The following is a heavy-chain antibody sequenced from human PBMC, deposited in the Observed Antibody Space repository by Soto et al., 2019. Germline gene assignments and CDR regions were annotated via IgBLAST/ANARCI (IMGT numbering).Heavy chain of an antibody. Sequence: SVKVSCKASGGTFSSYAISWVRQAPGQGLEWMGGIIPIFGTANYAQKFQGRVTITADKSTSTAYMELSSLRSEDTAVYYCARARLATMIVLPPDAFDIWGQGTMVTVSS. J-gene: IGHJ3*02. V-gene: IGHV1-69*06. CDR2: IIPIFGTA. CDR3: ARARLATMIVLPPDAFDI. D-gene: IGHD3-22*01. CDR1: GGTFSSYA.